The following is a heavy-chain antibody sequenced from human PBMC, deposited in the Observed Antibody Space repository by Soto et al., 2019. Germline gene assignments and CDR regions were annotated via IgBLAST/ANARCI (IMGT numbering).Heavy chain of an antibody. J-gene: IGHJ5*02. CDR1: GFTFSSYG. V-gene: IGHV3-33*01. Sequence: PGGSLRLSCAASGFTFSSYGMHWVRQAPGKGLEWVAVIWYDGSNKYYADSVKGRFTISRDNSKNTLYLQMNSLRAEDTAVYYCARDAPLAYCGGGCSLNWFDPWGQGTLVTVSS. CDR3: ARDAPLAYCGGGCSLNWFDP. D-gene: IGHD2-21*02. CDR2: IWYDGSNK.